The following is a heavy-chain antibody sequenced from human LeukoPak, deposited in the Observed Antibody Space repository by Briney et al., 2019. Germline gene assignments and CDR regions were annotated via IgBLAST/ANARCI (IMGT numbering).Heavy chain of an antibody. Sequence: SETLSLTCTVSGGSISSSYWSWIRQPPGKGLEWTWSIYYSGSTNYNPSLRSRFAIPVDTSKNQFSLKLSSVTAADTAVYYCATWGIAVAGTFDYWGQGTLVTVST. CDR1: GGSISSSY. V-gene: IGHV4-59*08. CDR3: ATWGIAVAGTFDY. CDR2: IYYSGST. D-gene: IGHD6-19*01. J-gene: IGHJ4*02.